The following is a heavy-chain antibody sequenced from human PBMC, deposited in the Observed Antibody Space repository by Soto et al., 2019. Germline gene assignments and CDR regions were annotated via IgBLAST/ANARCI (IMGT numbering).Heavy chain of an antibody. CDR1: GYTFTSYD. CDR2: MNPNSGNT. J-gene: IGHJ6*03. V-gene: IGHV1-8*01. D-gene: IGHD3-9*01. Sequence: ASLKVSCKSSGYTFTSYDINWVRQATGQGLEWMGWMNPNSGNTGYAQKFQGRVTMTRNTSISTAYMELSSLRSEDTAVYYCARGSGYDILTGYFHYYYYMDVWG. CDR3: ARGSGYDILTGYFHYYYYMDV.